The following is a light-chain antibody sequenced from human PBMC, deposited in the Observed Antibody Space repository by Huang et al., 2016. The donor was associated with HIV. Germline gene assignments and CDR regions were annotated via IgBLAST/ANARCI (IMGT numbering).Light chain of an antibody. CDR2: GAS. Sequence: EIVMTQSPATLSVSPGERATLSCRASQSVSSNLAWYQQNPGQATRLIIYGASRRGPGIPARFSGSGSGTEFTLSISSLQPEDSAVYYCQHYDNWPPNTFGQGTKLEIK. CDR1: QSVSSN. J-gene: IGKJ2*01. CDR3: QHYDNWPPNT. V-gene: IGKV3-15*01.